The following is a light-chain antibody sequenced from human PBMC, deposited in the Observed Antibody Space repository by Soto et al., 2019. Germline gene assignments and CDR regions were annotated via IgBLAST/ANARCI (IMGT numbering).Light chain of an antibody. CDR1: QSVSSY. J-gene: IGKJ4*01. Sequence: EVVLTQFPATLSLSPGDGATLSCRASQSVSSYLAWYQQKRGQAPRLLIYDPSNRATGIPARFSGSGSGTDFSLIISSLEPEDFAVYYCQQRSVWPLTFGGGTKVDIK. V-gene: IGKV3-11*01. CDR3: QQRSVWPLT. CDR2: DPS.